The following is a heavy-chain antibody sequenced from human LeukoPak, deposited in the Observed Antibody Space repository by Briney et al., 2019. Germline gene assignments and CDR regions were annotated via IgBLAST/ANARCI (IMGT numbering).Heavy chain of an antibody. J-gene: IGHJ4*02. Sequence: PGGSLRLSCAASGFTFSSYSMNWVRQAPGKGLEWVSSISSSSSYIYYADSVKGRFTVSRDNSKNTLNLQMNSLRAEDTAVYYCAKDMDHDYDDYGFDYWGQGTLVTVSS. CDR1: GFTFSSYS. CDR2: ISSSSSYI. D-gene: IGHD4-17*01. CDR3: AKDMDHDYDDYGFDY. V-gene: IGHV3-21*01.